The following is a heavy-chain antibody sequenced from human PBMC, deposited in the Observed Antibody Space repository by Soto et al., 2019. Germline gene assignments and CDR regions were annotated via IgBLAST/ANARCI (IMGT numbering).Heavy chain of an antibody. D-gene: IGHD6-19*01. CDR2: ILDDGSVK. CDR3: ASADTSGWCLDY. Sequence: GGSLRLSCAASGFTFSGNVMHWVRQAPGKGLEWVALILDDGSVKSFADSVKGRFTISRDNSENTLYLGINSLRPEDTAVYYCASADTSGWCLDYWGQGTLVTVS. CDR1: GFTFSGNV. V-gene: IGHV3-30*02. J-gene: IGHJ4*02.